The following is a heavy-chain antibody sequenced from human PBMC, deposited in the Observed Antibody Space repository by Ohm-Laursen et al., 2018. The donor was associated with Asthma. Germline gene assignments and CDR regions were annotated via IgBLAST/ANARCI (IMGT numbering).Heavy chain of an antibody. CDR3: ARDWGRCDGSGYSDFDY. CDR1: GYTFSRYS. Sequence: SLRLSCSASGYTFSRYSIHWVRQAPGKGLEWLAVISCDGSDKKYADSVKGRFTSSRDDAKNTLYLQMDSLRPEDTAVYYCARDWGRCDGSGYSDFDYWGQGTLVTVSS. V-gene: IGHV3-30*03. CDR2: ISCDGSDK. D-gene: IGHD3-22*01. J-gene: IGHJ4*02.